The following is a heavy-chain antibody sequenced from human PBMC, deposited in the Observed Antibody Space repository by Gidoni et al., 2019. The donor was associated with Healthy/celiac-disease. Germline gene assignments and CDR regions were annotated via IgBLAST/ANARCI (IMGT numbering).Heavy chain of an antibody. J-gene: IGHJ3*02. CDR2: IYHSGST. CDR3: AREGDIVASDHQNDAFDI. D-gene: IGHD5-12*01. Sequence: QVQLQESGPGLVKPSETLSLTCAVSGYPISSGYYWGWIRQPPGKGLEWIGSIYHSGSTYYNPSLKSRVTISVDTSKNQFSLKLSSVTAADTAVYYCAREGDIVASDHQNDAFDIWGQGTMVTVSS. CDR1: GYPISSGYY. V-gene: IGHV4-38-2*02.